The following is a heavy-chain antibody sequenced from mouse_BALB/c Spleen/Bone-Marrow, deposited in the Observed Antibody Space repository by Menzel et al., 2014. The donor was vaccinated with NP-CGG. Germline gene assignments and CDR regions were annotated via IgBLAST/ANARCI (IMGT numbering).Heavy chain of an antibody. CDR1: GYTFTSYN. V-gene: IGHV1-12*01. Sequence: QVQLQQPGAELVRSGASVKMSCKASGYTFTSYNMHWVKQTPGQGLEWIGYIYPGNDGTKFNQKFKGKATLTADTSSSTAYMQISSLTSEDSAVYFCAGWGGNYGFAYWGQGTLVTVSA. D-gene: IGHD2-1*01. J-gene: IGHJ3*01. CDR2: IYPGNDGT. CDR3: AGWGGNYGFAY.